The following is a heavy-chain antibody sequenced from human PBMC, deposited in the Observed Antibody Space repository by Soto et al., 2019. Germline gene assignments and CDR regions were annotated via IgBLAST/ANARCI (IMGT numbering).Heavy chain of an antibody. Sequence: EVQLVESGGGLVQPGGSLRLSCAASGFSFSSHSMNWVRQAPGKGLEWVSYISSSSSTIYQADSVKGRFTISRDNTKNSLYLQMNSLRAEDTAVYYCARGFDYFWSGSYYYFDYWGQGTLVTVSS. V-gene: IGHV3-48*01. J-gene: IGHJ4*02. CDR3: ARGFDYFWSGSYYYFDY. D-gene: IGHD3-3*01. CDR2: ISSSSSTI. CDR1: GFSFSSHS.